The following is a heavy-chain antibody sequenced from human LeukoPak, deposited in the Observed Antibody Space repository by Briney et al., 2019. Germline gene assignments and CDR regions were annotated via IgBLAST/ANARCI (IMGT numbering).Heavy chain of an antibody. Sequence: GGSLRLSCAASGFTVGSNTMGWVRQAPGKGLEWVLIIYSGGSTPYADSVKGRFTISRDNSKNTLYLQMNSLRTEDTAVYYCARGGSYFDISGYYFYWGQGTLVTVSS. D-gene: IGHD3-22*01. CDR1: GFTVGSNT. J-gene: IGHJ4*02. V-gene: IGHV3-66*01. CDR3: ARGGSYFDISGYYFY. CDR2: IYSGGST.